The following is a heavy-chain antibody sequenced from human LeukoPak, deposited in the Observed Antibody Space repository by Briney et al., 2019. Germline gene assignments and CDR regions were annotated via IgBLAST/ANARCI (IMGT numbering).Heavy chain of an antibody. V-gene: IGHV4-39*02. J-gene: IGHJ4*02. Sequence: PSETLSLTCIVSGCSISSGSFYWGWIRQPPGKDLEWIGSISSGGSTYFNPSLKSRVTISIDKSKNHFSLKLTSVTAADTAVYYCARVKIAVAGTLYYFDYWGQGTLVTVSS. CDR3: ARVKIAVAGTLYYFDY. CDR1: GCSISSGSFY. CDR2: ISSGGST. D-gene: IGHD6-19*01.